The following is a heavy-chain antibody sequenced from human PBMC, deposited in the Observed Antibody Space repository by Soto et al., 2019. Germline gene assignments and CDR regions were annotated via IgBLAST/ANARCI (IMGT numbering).Heavy chain of an antibody. J-gene: IGHJ4*02. CDR1: GYTFTSYG. Sequence: ASVKVSCKASGYTFTSYGISWVRQAPGQGLEWMGWISAYNGNTNYAQKLQGRVTMTTDTSTSTAYMELRSLRSEDTAVYYYARDIRPARHPNPSATLDYWGQGTLVTVSS. CDR2: ISAYNGNT. CDR3: ARDIRPARHPNPSATLDY. D-gene: IGHD1-26*01. V-gene: IGHV1-18*01.